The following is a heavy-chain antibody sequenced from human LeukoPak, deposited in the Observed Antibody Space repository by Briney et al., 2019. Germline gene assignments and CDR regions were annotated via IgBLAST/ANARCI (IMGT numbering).Heavy chain of an antibody. Sequence: GGSLRLSCAASGFTFSGSAMHWVRQASGKGLEWLGRIRSKADGYTTAYAASVKGRFIVSRDDSKNTAYLQMNSLKTEDTAVYYCRAAADLNDYWGQGTLVTVSS. CDR3: RAAADLNDY. J-gene: IGHJ4*02. D-gene: IGHD6-13*01. CDR1: GFTFSGSA. CDR2: IRSKADGYTT. V-gene: IGHV3-73*01.